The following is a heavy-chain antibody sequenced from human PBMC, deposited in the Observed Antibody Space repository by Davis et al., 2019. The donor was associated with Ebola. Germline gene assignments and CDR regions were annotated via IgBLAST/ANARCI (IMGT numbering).Heavy chain of an antibody. CDR2: INLSSGGT. D-gene: IGHD1-26*01. J-gene: IGHJ4*02. Sequence: ASVKVSCKASGYTFTDSYIHWVRQAPGQGLEWMGWINLSSGGTKYVQKFQGRVTMTRDTSVSTAYMELSRLTSDDTAVYYCARDKPSGSYSSDYWGQGTLVTVSS. CDR3: ARDKPSGSYSSDY. CDR1: GYTFTDSY. V-gene: IGHV1-2*02.